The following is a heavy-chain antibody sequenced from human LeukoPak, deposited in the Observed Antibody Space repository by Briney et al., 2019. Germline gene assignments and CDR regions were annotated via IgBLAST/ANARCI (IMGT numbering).Heavy chain of an antibody. V-gene: IGHV4-59*01. CDR2: IYYSGST. CDR3: ARGLAPGWQKYYFDY. Sequence: PSETLSLTCIVSGGYISGYYWSWIRQPPGKGLEWIGYIYYSGSTNYNPSLKSRVTISVDTSKNQFSLKLSSVTAADTAVYYCARGLAPGWQKYYFDYWGQGTLVTVSS. J-gene: IGHJ4*02. CDR1: GGYISGYY.